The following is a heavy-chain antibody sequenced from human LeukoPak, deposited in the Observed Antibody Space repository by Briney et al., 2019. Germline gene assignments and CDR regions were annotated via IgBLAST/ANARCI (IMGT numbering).Heavy chain of an antibody. Sequence: SETLSLTCTVSGGSISSSGHYWGWIRQPPGKGLEWFGSFYYSGNTYYNPSLKSRVSISVDTSKNQFSLKLSSVTAADTAVYYCARHGSGYFRFDQWGQGPWSPSPQ. CDR3: ARHGSGYFRFDQ. V-gene: IGHV4-39*01. J-gene: IGHJ4*02. CDR1: GGSISSSGHY. CDR2: FYYSGNT. D-gene: IGHD3-22*01.